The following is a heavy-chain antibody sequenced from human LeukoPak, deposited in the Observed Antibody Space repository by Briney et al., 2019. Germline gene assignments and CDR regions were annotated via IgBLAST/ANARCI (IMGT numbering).Heavy chain of an antibody. CDR3: ATTTREYCSGNTCYGTLRN. CDR2: INPNSGDT. D-gene: IGHD2-15*01. CDR1: GYTFTGYY. Sequence: ASVEVSCKASGYTFTGYYMHWVRQAPGQGLEWMGWINPNSGDTNYAQKFQGRVTMTRDTSITTAYMEMSRLRSDDTAVYFCATTTREYCSGNTCYGTLRNWGQGTLVTVSS. V-gene: IGHV1-2*02. J-gene: IGHJ4*02.